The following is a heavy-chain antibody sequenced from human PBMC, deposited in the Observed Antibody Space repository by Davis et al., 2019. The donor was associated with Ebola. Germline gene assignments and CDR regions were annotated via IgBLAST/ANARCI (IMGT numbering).Heavy chain of an antibody. CDR3: ARGGIFGVVIIRGFDY. V-gene: IGHV3-21*01. D-gene: IGHD3-3*01. J-gene: IGHJ4*02. CDR2: ISSSSSYI. CDR1: GFTFSSYS. Sequence: PGGSLRLSCAASGFTFSSYSMNWVRQAPGKGLEWVSSISSSSSYIYYADSVKGRFTTSSDNAKNTLYLQMNSLRAEDTAVYYCARGGIFGVVIIRGFDYWGQGTLVTVSS.